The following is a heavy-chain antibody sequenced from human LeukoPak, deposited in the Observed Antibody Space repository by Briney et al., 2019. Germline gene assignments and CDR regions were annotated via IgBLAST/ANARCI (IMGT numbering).Heavy chain of an antibody. CDR3: ARVQDFDTSGYYLGY. J-gene: IGHJ4*02. D-gene: IGHD3-22*01. CDR2: INHSGST. V-gene: IGHV4-34*01. CDR1: GGSFSDYY. Sequence: SETLSLTCAVYGGSFSDYYWSWIRQPPGKGLEWIGEINHSGSTNYNSSLKSRVTISVDTSKNQFSLKLSSVTAADTAVYYCARVQDFDTSGYYLGYWGQGTLVTVSS.